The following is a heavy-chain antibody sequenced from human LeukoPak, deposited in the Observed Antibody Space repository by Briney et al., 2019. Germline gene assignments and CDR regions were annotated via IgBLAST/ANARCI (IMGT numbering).Heavy chain of an antibody. CDR3: TTDLYS. CDR2: IESKTDGGTT. Sequence: GSLRLSCAASGFTFSNAWMSWVRQAPGKGLEWVGRIESKTDGGTTDYAAPVKGRFTISRDDSKNTLYLQMNSLKIEDTAVYHCTTDLYSWGQGTLVTVSS. D-gene: IGHD1-26*01. CDR1: GFTFSNAW. J-gene: IGHJ4*02. V-gene: IGHV3-15*04.